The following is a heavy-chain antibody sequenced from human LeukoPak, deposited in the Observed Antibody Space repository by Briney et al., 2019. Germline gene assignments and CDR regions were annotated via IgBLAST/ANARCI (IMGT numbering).Heavy chain of an antibody. D-gene: IGHD1-26*01. CDR3: ATPYKRGAMAPNVDY. J-gene: IGHJ4*02. CDR2: ISGSGGST. CDR1: GFTFSIYA. Sequence: PGGSLRLSCAASGFTFSIYAMSWVRQAPGKGLEWVSAISGSGGSTYYADSVKGRFTISRDNSKNTLYLQMNSLRAKDTAVYYCATPYKRGAMAPNVDYWGQGTLVTVSS. V-gene: IGHV3-23*01.